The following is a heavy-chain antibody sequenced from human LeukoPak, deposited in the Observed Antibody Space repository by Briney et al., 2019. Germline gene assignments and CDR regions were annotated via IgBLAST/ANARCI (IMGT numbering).Heavy chain of an antibody. D-gene: IGHD5-12*01. Sequence: PGGSLRLSCAAPGFTFSSYGMSWVRQAPGKGLEWVSAISGSGGSTYYADSVKGRFTISRDNSKNTLYLQMNSLRAEDTAVYYCAKDPSATGGYFDYWGQGTLVTVSS. CDR2: ISGSGGST. CDR3: AKDPSATGGYFDY. CDR1: GFTFSSYG. J-gene: IGHJ4*02. V-gene: IGHV3-23*01.